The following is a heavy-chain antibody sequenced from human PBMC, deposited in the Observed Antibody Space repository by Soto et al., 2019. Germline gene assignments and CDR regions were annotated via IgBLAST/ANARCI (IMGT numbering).Heavy chain of an antibody. CDR3: VRGLDNWNYGKGYMDV. CDR1: GGSFSGYY. Sequence: SETLSLTCAVYGGSFSGYYWSWIRQPPGKGLEWIGEINHSGSTNYNPSLKSRVTISVDTSKNQFSLKLSSVTAADTAVYYCVRGLDNWNYGKGYMDVWGKGTTVTVSS. CDR2: INHSGST. D-gene: IGHD1-7*01. V-gene: IGHV4-34*01. J-gene: IGHJ6*03.